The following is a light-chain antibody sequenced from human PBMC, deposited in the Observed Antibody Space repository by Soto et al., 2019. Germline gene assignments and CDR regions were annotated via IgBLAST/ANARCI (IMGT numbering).Light chain of an antibody. J-gene: IGLJ1*01. CDR3: SSYQVSRTRV. CDR1: SSDIGTYNY. Sequence: QSALTQPASVSGSPGQSITVSCTGTSSDIGTYNYVSWYQLHPGKAPKLMIYEVSNRPSGVSNRFSGSKSGNTASLTISGLPPEDEADYYCSSYQVSRTRVFGTGNKVTV. CDR2: EVS. V-gene: IGLV2-14*01.